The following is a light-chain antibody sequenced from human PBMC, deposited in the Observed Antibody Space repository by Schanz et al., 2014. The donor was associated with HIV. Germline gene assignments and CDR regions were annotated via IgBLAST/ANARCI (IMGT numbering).Light chain of an antibody. CDR1: QSINRW. Sequence: DIQMTQSPSTLSASVGDRVTLTCRASQSINRWLAWYQQKPGKAPKLLISEASILETGVPSTFSGSGSGTEFTLTISSLQPDDFATYYCLQYDDESYTFGQGTKLEIK. V-gene: IGKV1-5*03. CDR2: EAS. CDR3: LQYDDESYT. J-gene: IGKJ2*01.